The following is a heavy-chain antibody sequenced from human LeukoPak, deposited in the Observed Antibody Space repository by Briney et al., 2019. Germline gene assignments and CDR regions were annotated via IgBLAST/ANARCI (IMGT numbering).Heavy chain of an antibody. V-gene: IGHV3-48*02. D-gene: IGHD6-19*01. CDR2: ISSSSSTI. CDR1: GLTFSDDH. CDR3: ARDLGSLQCYYGMDV. J-gene: IGHJ6*02. Sequence: GGSLRLSCVASGLTFSDDHVSWVRQAPGKGLEWVSYISSSSSTIYYADSVKGRFTISRDNAKNSLYLQMNSLRDEDTAVYYCARDLGSLQCYYGMDVWGQGTTVTVSS.